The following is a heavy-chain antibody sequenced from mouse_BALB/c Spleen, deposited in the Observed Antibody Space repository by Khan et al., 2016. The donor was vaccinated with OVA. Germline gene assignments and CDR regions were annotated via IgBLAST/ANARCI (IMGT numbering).Heavy chain of an antibody. J-gene: IGHJ3*01. D-gene: IGHD1-1*01. V-gene: IGHV1S136*01. CDR2: ISPNNDGS. CDR1: GYTFTSYV. Sequence: VQLQQSGPELVKPGASVKMSCKASGYTFTSYVMHWVKQKPGQGLEWIGYISPNNDGSKYNEKFRGKATLTSDKSSSTAYMELSSLTSEDSAVYYCCGSLFDYGSAYEGFAYWGQGTLVTVSA. CDR3: CGSLFDYGSAYEGFAY.